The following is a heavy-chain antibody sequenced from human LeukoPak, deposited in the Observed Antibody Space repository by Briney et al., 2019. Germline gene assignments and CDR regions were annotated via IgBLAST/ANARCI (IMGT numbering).Heavy chain of an antibody. Sequence: SETLSLTCNVSGGSVSTGSYYWGWIRQPPGKGLEWIGSIYYSGSTYYNPSLKSRVTTSVDTSKNQFSLNLSSVTAADTALNYCARHRHYSSGWKGYYFDNWGQGTLVTVSS. J-gene: IGHJ4*02. D-gene: IGHD6-19*01. CDR3: ARHRHYSSGWKGYYFDN. CDR1: GGSVSTGSYY. V-gene: IGHV4-39*01. CDR2: IYYSGST.